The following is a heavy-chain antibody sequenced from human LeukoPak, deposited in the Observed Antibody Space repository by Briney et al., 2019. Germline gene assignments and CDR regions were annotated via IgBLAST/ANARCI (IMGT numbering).Heavy chain of an antibody. J-gene: IGHJ4*02. V-gene: IGHV4-4*07. Sequence: PSETLSLTCTVSGGSISSYYWSWIRQPAGKGLEWIGRIYTSGSTNYNPSLKSRVTISVDTSKNQFSLKMSSVTAADTAVYYCARDGYSGNDGLWGQGTLVTVSS. CDR1: GGSISSYY. CDR3: ARDGYSGNDGL. CDR2: IYTSGST. D-gene: IGHD5-12*01.